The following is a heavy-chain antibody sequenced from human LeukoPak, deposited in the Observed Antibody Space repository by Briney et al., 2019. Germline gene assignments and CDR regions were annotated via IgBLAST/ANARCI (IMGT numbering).Heavy chain of an antibody. J-gene: IGHJ4*02. Sequence: RASVKVSCKASGGTFSSYAISWVRQAPGQGLEWMGWISAYNGNTNYAQKLQGRVTMTTDTSTSTAYMELRSLRSDDTAVYYCARLRITMVRGVRSIDYWGQGTLVTVSS. CDR2: ISAYNGNT. V-gene: IGHV1-18*01. CDR3: ARLRITMVRGVRSIDY. CDR1: GGTFSSYA. D-gene: IGHD3-10*01.